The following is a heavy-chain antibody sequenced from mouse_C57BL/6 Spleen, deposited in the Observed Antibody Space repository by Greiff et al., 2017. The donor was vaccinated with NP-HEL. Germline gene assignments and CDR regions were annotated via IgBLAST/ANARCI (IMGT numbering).Heavy chain of an antibody. V-gene: IGHV1-15*01. Sequence: QVQLQQSGAELVRPGASVTLSCKASGYTFTDYEMHWVKQTPVHGLEWIGAIDPETGGTAYNQKFKGKAILTADKSSSTAYMELRSLTSEDSAVYYCTRFYYSNYDYFDYWGQGTTLTVSS. J-gene: IGHJ2*01. CDR3: TRFYYSNYDYFDY. D-gene: IGHD2-5*01. CDR2: IDPETGGT. CDR1: GYTFTDYE.